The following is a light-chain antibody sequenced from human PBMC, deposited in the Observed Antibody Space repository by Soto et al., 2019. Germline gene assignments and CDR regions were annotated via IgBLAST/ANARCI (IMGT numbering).Light chain of an antibody. CDR2: EVS. J-gene: IGLJ1*01. CDR3: SSYTSTSSYV. Sequence: QSVLTRPASVSGSPGQSITISCTRTSSDIGNYNYVSWYQQHPGKAPKLMISEVSNRPSGVSNRFSGSKSGNTASLTISGLQAEDEADYYCSSYTSTSSYVFVGGTKVTVL. CDR1: SSDIGNYNY. V-gene: IGLV2-14*01.